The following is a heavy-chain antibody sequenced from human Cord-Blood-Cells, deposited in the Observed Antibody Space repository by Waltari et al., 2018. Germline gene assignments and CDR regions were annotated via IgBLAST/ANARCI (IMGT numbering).Heavy chain of an antibody. CDR1: GFSLSNARMG. Sequence: QVTLKESGPVLVKPTETLTLTCTVSGFSLSNARMGVSWIRQPPGKALEWLAHIFSNAEKSYSTSLKSRLTISKDTSKSQVVLTMTNMDPVDTATYYCARILVTSGGSPQLFDYWGQGTLVTVSS. J-gene: IGHJ4*02. V-gene: IGHV2-26*01. CDR2: IFSNAEK. D-gene: IGHD2-15*01. CDR3: ARILVTSGGSPQLFDY.